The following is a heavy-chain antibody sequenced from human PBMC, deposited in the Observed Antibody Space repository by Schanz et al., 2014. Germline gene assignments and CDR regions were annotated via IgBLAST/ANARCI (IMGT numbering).Heavy chain of an antibody. V-gene: IGHV3-21*01. CDR3: ARVALPGYSSPRDAFDI. CDR2: ISGTGGDDT. J-gene: IGHJ3*02. Sequence: EEQLVESGGGLVQPGGSLRLSCAASGFSFSTYWMSWVRQAPGKGLLWVSSISGTGGDDTYYADSVKGRFTISRDNAKNSLYLQMNGLRAEDTAVYYCARVALPGYSSPRDAFDIWGQGTMVTVSS. D-gene: IGHD5-18*01. CDR1: GFSFSTYW.